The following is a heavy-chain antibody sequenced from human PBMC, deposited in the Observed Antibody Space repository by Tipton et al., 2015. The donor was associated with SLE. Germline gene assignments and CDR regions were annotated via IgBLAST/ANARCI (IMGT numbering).Heavy chain of an antibody. J-gene: IGHJ4*02. D-gene: IGHD7-27*01. CDR1: DGSIRSTNYY. CDR3: ARGGLGSNLRGSIYLGY. CDR2: INYNGNT. V-gene: IGHV4-61*03. Sequence: TLSLTCTVSDGSIRSTNYYWGWIRQPPGKGLEWIGYINYNGNTNYNPSLKSRVTISVDTSKTHFSLRLNSVTAADTAVYYCARGGLGSNLRGSIYLGYWGQGTLVTVSS.